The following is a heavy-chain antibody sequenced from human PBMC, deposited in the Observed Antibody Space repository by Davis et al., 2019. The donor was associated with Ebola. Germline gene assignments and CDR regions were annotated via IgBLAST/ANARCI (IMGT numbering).Heavy chain of an antibody. D-gene: IGHD2-15*01. CDR1: GFTFDDYA. Sequence: GSLRLSCAASGFTFDDYAMHWIRQPPGKGLEWIGEINHSGSTNYNPSLKSRVTISVDTSKNQFSLKLSSVTAADTAVYYCARLRIVVHYYYYGMDVWGQGTTVTVSS. CDR2: INHSGST. CDR3: ARLRIVVHYYYYGMDV. J-gene: IGHJ6*02. V-gene: IGHV4-34*01.